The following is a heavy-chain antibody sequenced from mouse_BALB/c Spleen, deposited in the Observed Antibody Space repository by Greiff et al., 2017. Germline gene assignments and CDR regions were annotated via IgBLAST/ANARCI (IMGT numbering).Heavy chain of an antibody. J-gene: IGHJ4*01. V-gene: IGHV5-6-2*01. CDR3: ARHDYYRYDGAAMDY. Sequence: EVKLMESGGGLVKLGGSLKLSCAASGFTFSSYYMSWVRQTPEKRLELVAAINSNGGSTYYPDTVKGRFTISRDNAKNTLYLQMSSLKSEDTALYYCARHDYYRYDGAAMDYWGQGTSVTVST. D-gene: IGHD2-14*01. CDR2: INSNGGST. CDR1: GFTFSSYY.